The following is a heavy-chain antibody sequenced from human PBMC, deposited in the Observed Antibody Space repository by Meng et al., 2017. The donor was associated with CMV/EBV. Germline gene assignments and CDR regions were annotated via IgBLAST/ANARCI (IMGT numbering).Heavy chain of an antibody. CDR2: INHSGST. V-gene: IGHV4-34*01. CDR3: ARDRSYYFDY. Sequence: SETRSRTCAVYGGSFSGYYWSWIRQPPGKGLEWIGEINHSGSTNYNPSLKSRGTISVDTSKNQFSLKLSSVTAADTAVYYCARDRSYYFDYWGQGTLVTVSS. D-gene: IGHD3-10*01. CDR1: GGSFSGYY. J-gene: IGHJ4*02.